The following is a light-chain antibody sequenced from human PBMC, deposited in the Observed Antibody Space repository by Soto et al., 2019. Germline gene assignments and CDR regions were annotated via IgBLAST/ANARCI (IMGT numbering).Light chain of an antibody. CDR1: SSNIGAGYD. J-gene: IGLJ3*02. CDR2: GNS. V-gene: IGLV1-40*01. CDR3: QAYDSSLSGWV. Sequence: QSLLTQPPSVSGAPGQRVTISCTGSSSNIGAGYDVHWYQQLPGTTPKLLIYGNSNRPSGVPDRFSGSKSGTSASLAITGLQAEDEADYYCQAYDSSLSGWVFGGGTKQTVL.